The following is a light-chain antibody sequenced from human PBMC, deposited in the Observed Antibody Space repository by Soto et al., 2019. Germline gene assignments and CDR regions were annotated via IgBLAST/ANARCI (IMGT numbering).Light chain of an antibody. CDR3: QHYGSSPGLT. CDR1: QSIRNS. Sequence: EIVMTQSPATLSVSPGERATLSCRASQSIRNSLAWYQQKPGQAPRLLLYGASTRATGIPARFSGGGSGTEFTLTISSLQSEDFAVYYCQHYGSSPGLTFGGGTKVEIK. CDR2: GAS. J-gene: IGKJ4*01. V-gene: IGKV3-15*01.